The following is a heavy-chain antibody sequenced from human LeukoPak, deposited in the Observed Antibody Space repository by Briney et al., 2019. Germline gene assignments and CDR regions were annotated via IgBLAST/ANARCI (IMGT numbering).Heavy chain of an antibody. Sequence: SETLSLTCTVSGGSMTGHYWSWIRQSPGKGLEWIGYIYYRGTTKYNPSFKSRVTISVDMSKNQFSLKLSSVTAADTAVYYCARSSVVPAAIWFDPWGQGTLVTVSS. V-gene: IGHV4-59*11. D-gene: IGHD2-2*01. CDR2: IYYRGTT. J-gene: IGHJ5*02. CDR1: GGSMTGHY. CDR3: ARSSVVPAAIWFDP.